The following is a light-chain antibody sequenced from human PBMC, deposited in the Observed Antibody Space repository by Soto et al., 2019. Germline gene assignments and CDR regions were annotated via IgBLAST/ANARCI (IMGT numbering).Light chain of an antibody. CDR2: DVR. CDR3: CSYAGSYTVV. J-gene: IGLJ3*02. V-gene: IGLV2-11*01. CDR1: SRDVGAYNF. Sequence: QSALTQPRSVSGSRGQSVTISCTGTSRDVGAYNFVSWYQHHPGKAPKLMIYDVRKMSSGVPDRFFGYKSGNTASLTISGLQADDEADYYCCSYAGSYTVVFGGGTTLTVL.